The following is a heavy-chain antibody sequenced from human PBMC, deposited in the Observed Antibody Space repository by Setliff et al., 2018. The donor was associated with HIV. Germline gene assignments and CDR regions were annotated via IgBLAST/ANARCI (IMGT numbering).Heavy chain of an antibody. Sequence: SETLSLTCTVSGGSISSYYWSWIRQPPGKGLEWIGYIYYSGSTNYNPSLKSRVTISVDTSKNQFSLKLSSVTAADTAVYYCARDTTPGIGQAANWFDPWGQGTLVTVSS. CDR1: GGSISSYY. CDR3: ARDTTPGIGQAANWFDP. CDR2: IYYSGST. J-gene: IGHJ5*02. D-gene: IGHD1-1*01. V-gene: IGHV4-59*12.